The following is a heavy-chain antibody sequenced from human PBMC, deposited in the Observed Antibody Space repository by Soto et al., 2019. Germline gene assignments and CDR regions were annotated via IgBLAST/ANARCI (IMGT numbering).Heavy chain of an antibody. CDR3: ARGSSFRGDFDI. D-gene: IGHD2-21*01. Sequence: HLQESGVGLVKPSGTLSLTCGVSGGSVISSSWWTWLRQSPGKGLEWIGEIYHAGSPNYNPPFQSRVIISLDKSKNNFSLRLTSVTAADAAIYYCARGSSFRGDFDIWGQGTTVTVSS. CDR1: GGSVISSSW. J-gene: IGHJ3*02. V-gene: IGHV4-4*02. CDR2: IYHAGSP.